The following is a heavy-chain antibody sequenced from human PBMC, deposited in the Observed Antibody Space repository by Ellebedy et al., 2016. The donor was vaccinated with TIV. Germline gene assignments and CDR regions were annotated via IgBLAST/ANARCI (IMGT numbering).Heavy chain of an antibody. V-gene: IGHV3-30*03. CDR3: ARDRVGGFDH. CDR1: GFLFSSYA. Sequence: GESLKISXAASGFLFSSYALHSVRQAPGKGLEWVALITYDGRIGEYAASVKGRFTISRDKSKNMVSLQMDSLRVEDTAVYYCARDRVGGFDHWGQGTLVTVSS. D-gene: IGHD1-26*01. CDR2: ITYDGRIG. J-gene: IGHJ5*02.